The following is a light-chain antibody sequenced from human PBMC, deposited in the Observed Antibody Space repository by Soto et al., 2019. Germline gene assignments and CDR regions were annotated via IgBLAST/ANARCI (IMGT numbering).Light chain of an antibody. J-gene: IGKJ2*01. CDR2: GAS. CDR1: QSVSSSY. V-gene: IGKV3-20*01. CDR3: QQYGSSPYT. Sequence: EIVLTQSPGTLSLSPGERATLSCRASQSVSSSYLAWYQQKPGQAPRLLIYGASNRANGIPDRFSGSGSGTDFTLTISRLEPEDFEIYYCQQYGSSPYTFGQGTKLEIK.